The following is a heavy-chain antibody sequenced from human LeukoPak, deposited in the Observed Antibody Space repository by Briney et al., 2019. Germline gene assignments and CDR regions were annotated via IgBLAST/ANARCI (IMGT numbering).Heavy chain of an antibody. Sequence: SETLSLTCAVYGGSFSGYYWGWIRQPPGEGLEWIGEIYHGGSTDYNPSLKSRVTISGDTSKKQFSLKLSSVPAAHTDMSYRAPGVLRLRELALYIRSGLFDYWGQGTLVTVSS. D-gene: IGHD3-16*02. CDR1: GGSFSGYY. J-gene: IGHJ4*02. V-gene: IGHV4-34*01. CDR2: IYHGGST. CDR3: APGVLRLRELALYIRSGLFDY.